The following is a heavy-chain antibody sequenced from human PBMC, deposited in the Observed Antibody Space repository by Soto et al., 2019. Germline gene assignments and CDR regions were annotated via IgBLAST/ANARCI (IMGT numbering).Heavy chain of an antibody. CDR1: GGSFSGYY. V-gene: IGHV4-34*01. D-gene: IGHD1-26*01. Sequence: QVQLQQWGAGLLKPSETLSLTCAVYGGSFSGYYWSWIRQPPGKGLEWIGEINHSGSTNYNPSLKGRVTISVDTSKNQFALKLSSGTATDAAVYYCASRVKGTTLIRYSGSDPFDYWVQGTLVTVSS. J-gene: IGHJ4*02. CDR2: INHSGST. CDR3: ASRVKGTTLIRYSGSDPFDY.